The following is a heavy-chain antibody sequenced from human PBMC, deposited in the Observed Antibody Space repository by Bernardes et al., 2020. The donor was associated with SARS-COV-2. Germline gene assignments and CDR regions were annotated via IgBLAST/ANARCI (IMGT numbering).Heavy chain of an antibody. Sequence: SLRLSCAASGFSFTDYWLHCVRQVPGQGLVLVSRINSDVTKTDYADSVNGRFTVSRDNVKKTVSLQMNSMSAEDSAVYYCEREVVVLATFNYYYYNGMDVWGQGTTVTVSS. D-gene: IGHD2-15*01. CDR2: INSDVTKT. CDR1: GFSFTDYW. CDR3: EREVVVLATFNYYYYNGMDV. V-gene: IGHV3-74*01. J-gene: IGHJ6*02.